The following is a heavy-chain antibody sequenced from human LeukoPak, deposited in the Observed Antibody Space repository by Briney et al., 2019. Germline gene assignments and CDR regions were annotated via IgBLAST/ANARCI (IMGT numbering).Heavy chain of an antibody. V-gene: IGHV3-74*01. CDR2: INSDGGTT. J-gene: IGHJ4*02. CDR1: GFTFSSYW. CDR3: ARRSSGSPPYYFDY. Sequence: GGSLGLSCAASGFTFSSYWMHWVRQAPGKGLVWVSRINSDGGTTNYADYVKGRFTISRDNAKNTLYLQMNSLRAEDTAVYYCARRSSGSPPYYFDYWGQGTLVTVSS. D-gene: IGHD1-26*01.